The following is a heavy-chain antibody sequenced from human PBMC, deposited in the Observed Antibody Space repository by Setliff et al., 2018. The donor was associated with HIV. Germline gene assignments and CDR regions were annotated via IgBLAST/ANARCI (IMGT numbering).Heavy chain of an antibody. Sequence: PSETLSLTCIVSGGSISTYFWSWIRQPAGEGLEWIGYIHASGKTNYNPSLKSRVTISLGTSKMQFSLHLTSVTAADTAVYYCATLDPSGGNFLAYWGQGTLVTVSS. V-gene: IGHV4-4*09. CDR1: GGSISTYF. CDR2: IHASGKT. CDR3: ATLDPSGGNFLAY. J-gene: IGHJ4*02. D-gene: IGHD2-21*02.